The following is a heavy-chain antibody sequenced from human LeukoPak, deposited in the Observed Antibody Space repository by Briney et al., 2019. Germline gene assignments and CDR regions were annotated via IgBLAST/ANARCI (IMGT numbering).Heavy chain of an antibody. CDR2: ISGSGGST. CDR1: GFTFSSYG. D-gene: IGHD1-1*01. Sequence: GGTLRLSCAASGFTFSSYGMSWVRQAPGKGLEWVSAISGSGGSTYYADSVKGRFTISRDNSKNTLYLQMNSLRAEDTAVYYCARTTEGGYTHDYFYYYYMDVWGKGTTVTISS. CDR3: ARTTEGGYTHDYFYYYYMDV. J-gene: IGHJ6*03. V-gene: IGHV3-23*01.